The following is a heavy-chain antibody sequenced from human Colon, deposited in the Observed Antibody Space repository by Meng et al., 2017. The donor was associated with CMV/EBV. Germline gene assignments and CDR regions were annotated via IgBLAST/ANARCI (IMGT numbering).Heavy chain of an antibody. CDR2: INNRGNTI. J-gene: IGHJ4*02. CDR3: ARLNIVVVPAARTGGFDY. Sequence: GGSLRLSCAASGFSFSIYEKNWVRQAPGKGLEWVSYINNRGNTIYYADSVKGRFTISRDNAKNSLYLQMNSLRAEDTAVYYCARLNIVVVPAARTGGFDYWGQGTLVTVSS. D-gene: IGHD2-2*01. CDR1: GFSFSIYE. V-gene: IGHV3-48*03.